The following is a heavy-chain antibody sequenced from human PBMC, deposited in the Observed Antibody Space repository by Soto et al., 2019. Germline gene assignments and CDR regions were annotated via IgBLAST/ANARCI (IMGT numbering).Heavy chain of an antibody. D-gene: IGHD3-10*01. V-gene: IGHV1-69*13. CDR1: GGTFSSYA. CDR2: IIPIFGTA. Sequence: ASVKVSCKASGGTFSSYAISWVRQAPGQGLEWMGGIIPIFGTANYAQKFQGRVTITADESTSTAYMELSSLRSEDTAVYYCASSTMFLFGDRELRFDYWGQGTLVTVSS. CDR3: ASSTMFLFGDRELRFDY. J-gene: IGHJ4*02.